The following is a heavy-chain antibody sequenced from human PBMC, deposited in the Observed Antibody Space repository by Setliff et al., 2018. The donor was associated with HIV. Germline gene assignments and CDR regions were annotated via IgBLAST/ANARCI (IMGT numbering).Heavy chain of an antibody. V-gene: IGHV1-69-2*01. D-gene: IGHD3-16*01. J-gene: IGHJ5*02. CDR1: GYTFTDYY. CDR2: VDPEDGET. CDR3: TRGGDLARVVGFRGFDP. Sequence: ASVKVSCKASGYTFTDYYMHWVKQAPGKGPEWMGRVDPEDGETIYAEKFQESLRDTSISTAYMELRSLTSDDTALYYCTRGGDLARVVGFRGFDPWGQGTQVTVSS.